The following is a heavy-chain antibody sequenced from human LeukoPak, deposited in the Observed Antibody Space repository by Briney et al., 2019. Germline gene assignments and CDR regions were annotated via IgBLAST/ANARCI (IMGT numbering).Heavy chain of an antibody. CDR3: ARRTRVGPTFDY. V-gene: IGHV4-59*01. CDR1: GGSISSYY. CDR2: IYYSGST. Sequence: SETLSLTCTVSGGSISSYYWSWIRQPPGKGLEWIGYIYYSGSTNYKPSLKSRVTISVDTSKNQFSLKLSSVTAADTAVYYCARRTRVGPTFDYWGQGTLVTVSS. J-gene: IGHJ4*02. D-gene: IGHD1-26*01.